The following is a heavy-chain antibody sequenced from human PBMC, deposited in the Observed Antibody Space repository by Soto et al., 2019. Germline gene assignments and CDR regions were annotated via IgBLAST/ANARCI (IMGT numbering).Heavy chain of an antibody. CDR1: GFTFSSYA. CDR3: ARDPH. J-gene: IGHJ4*02. V-gene: IGHV3-30-3*01. Sequence: QVQLVESGGGVVQPGRSLRLSCAASGFTFSSYAMHWVRQAPGKGLEWVAVISYDGSNKYYADSVKGRFTISRDNSKNTLYLQMNSLRAEDTVVYYCARDPHWGQGTLLTVSS. CDR2: ISYDGSNK.